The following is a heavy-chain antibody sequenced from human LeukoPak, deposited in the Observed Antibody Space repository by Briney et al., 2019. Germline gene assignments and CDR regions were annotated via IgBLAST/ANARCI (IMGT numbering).Heavy chain of an antibody. Sequence: GGSLRLSCAASGFTFSSYSMNWVRQAPGKGLEWVSSISSSSSYIYYADSVKGRFTISRDNAKNSLYLQMNSLRAEDTAVFYCARSLWYDSSCYYYGIFDYWGQGTLVTVSS. J-gene: IGHJ4*02. V-gene: IGHV3-21*01. CDR1: GFTFSSYS. CDR3: ARSLWYDSSCYYYGIFDY. D-gene: IGHD3-22*01. CDR2: ISSSSSYI.